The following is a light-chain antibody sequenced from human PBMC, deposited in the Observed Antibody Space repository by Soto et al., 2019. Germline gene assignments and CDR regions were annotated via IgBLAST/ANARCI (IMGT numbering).Light chain of an antibody. CDR1: ATDVGAYNY. J-gene: IGLJ2*01. V-gene: IGLV2-14*01. CDR3: SSYGGTNSLKV. CDR2: AVT. Sequence: QSALTQPASVSGSPGQSITISCTGTATDVGAYNYVSWYQQHPGRAPKLIIYAVTDRPSGVADRFSGSKSGDTASLTISGLQAEDEAHYYCSSYGGTNSLKVFGGGTKLTVL.